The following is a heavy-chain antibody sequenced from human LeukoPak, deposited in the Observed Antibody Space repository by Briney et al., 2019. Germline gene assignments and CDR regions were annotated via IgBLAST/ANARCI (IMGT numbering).Heavy chain of an antibody. CDR2: ISTYNGNT. V-gene: IGHV1-18*01. Sequence: ASVRVSCKPSGYTFSTYGISWVRQAPGQGLEWMGWISTYNGNTYYALKLQGRVTMTTDTSTSTAYMELRSLRSDDTAVYYCARGADLVVVAATNWFDPWGQGTLVTVSS. J-gene: IGHJ5*02. D-gene: IGHD2-15*01. CDR3: ARGADLVVVAATNWFDP. CDR1: GYTFSTYG.